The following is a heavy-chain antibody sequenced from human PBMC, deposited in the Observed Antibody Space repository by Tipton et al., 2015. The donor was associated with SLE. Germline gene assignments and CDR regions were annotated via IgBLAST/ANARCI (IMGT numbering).Heavy chain of an antibody. CDR1: GGSVSYGGDY. V-gene: IGHV4-31*03. J-gene: IGHJ4*02. CDR3: ARRITYGIPFDH. CDR2: MHSTGST. D-gene: IGHD4-17*01. Sequence: TLSLTCTVSGGSVSYGGDYWCWIRQHPMKGLEWIGYMHSTGSTDYNPSLTSRVTISVDTSKNKFSLQLVFVTAADTAVYYCARRITYGIPFDHWGQGILVTISS.